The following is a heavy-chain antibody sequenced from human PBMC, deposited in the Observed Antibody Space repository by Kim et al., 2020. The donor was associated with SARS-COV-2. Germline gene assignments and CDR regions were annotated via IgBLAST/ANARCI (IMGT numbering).Heavy chain of an antibody. V-gene: IGHV4-59*01. CDR2: VFYSGSI. J-gene: IGHJ4*02. CDR1: GGSMNYYY. CDR3: ARGGGYSYGRNYFDY. Sequence: SETLSLTCTVSGGSMNYYYWSWIRQSPGKGLEWIGYVFYSGSINYNPSLRSRVVLSLDLSKNQFSLRVNSVTAADMAVYFCARGGGYSYGRNYFDYWGQGTQVTVSS. D-gene: IGHD5-18*01.